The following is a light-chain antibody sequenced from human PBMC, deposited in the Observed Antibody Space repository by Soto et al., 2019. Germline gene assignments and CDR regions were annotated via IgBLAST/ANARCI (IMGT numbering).Light chain of an antibody. CDR3: MQGRHWPYT. V-gene: IGKV2-30*01. CDR1: DSLVDREGNTF. Sequence: DIVMTQSPFSLLDTLGQAASISFSSSDSLVDREGNTFVNWFQQRPCQSPRRLIHKVSDRDSGVPERVSGSGSGTEFTRRISRVEAEDVGVYYCMQGRHWPYTFGQATKLEIQ. J-gene: IGKJ2*01. CDR2: KVS.